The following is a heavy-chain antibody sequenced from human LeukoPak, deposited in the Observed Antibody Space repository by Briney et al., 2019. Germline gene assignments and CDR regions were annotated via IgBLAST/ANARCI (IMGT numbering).Heavy chain of an antibody. CDR3: AKDLTSYGMDV. V-gene: IGHV3-53*05. CDR1: GFTVSSNY. D-gene: IGHD1-14*01. J-gene: IGHJ6*02. CDR2: IYSGGST. Sequence: GGSLRLSCAASGFTVSSNYMSWVRQAPGKGLEWVSVIYSGGSTYYADSVKGRFTISRDNSKNTLYLQMNSLRAEDTAVYYCAKDLTSYGMDVWGQGTTVTVSS.